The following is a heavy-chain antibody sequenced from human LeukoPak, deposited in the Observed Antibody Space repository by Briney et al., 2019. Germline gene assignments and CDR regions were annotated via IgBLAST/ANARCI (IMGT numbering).Heavy chain of an antibody. V-gene: IGHV1-58*02. CDR1: GFTFTSSA. CDR3: AADKLARGSANFCYYYYGMDV. CDR2: IVVGSGNT. D-gene: IGHD4/OR15-4a*01. Sequence: SVKVSCKASGFTFTSSAMQWVRQARGQRLEWIGWIVVGSGNTNYAQKFQERVTITRDMSTSTAYMELSSLRSEDTAVYYCAADKLARGSANFCYYYYGMDVWGQGTTVSVCS. J-gene: IGHJ6*02.